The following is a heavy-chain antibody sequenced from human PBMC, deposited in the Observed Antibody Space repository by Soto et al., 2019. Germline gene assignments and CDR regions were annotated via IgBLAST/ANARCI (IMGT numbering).Heavy chain of an antibody. CDR2: ISYDGSNK. CDR1: GFTFSSYA. Sequence: PGGSLRLSCAASGFTFSSYAMHWVRQAPGKGLEWVAVISYDGSNKYYADSVEGRFTISRDNSKNTLYLQMNSLRAEDTAVYYCASQYYYDSSGYSPFDYWGQGTLVTVSS. V-gene: IGHV3-30-3*01. J-gene: IGHJ4*02. D-gene: IGHD3-22*01. CDR3: ASQYYYDSSGYSPFDY.